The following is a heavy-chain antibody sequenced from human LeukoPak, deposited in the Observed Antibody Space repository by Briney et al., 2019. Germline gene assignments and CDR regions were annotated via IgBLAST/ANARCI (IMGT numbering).Heavy chain of an antibody. Sequence: GGSLRLSCAASGFTFSSYAMHWVRQAPGKGLEWVAVISYDGSNKYYADSVKGRFTISRDNSKDTLYLQMNSLRAEDTAVYYCARDYCSGGSCYGQSDYWGQGTLVTVSS. CDR3: ARDYCSGGSCYGQSDY. J-gene: IGHJ4*02. CDR1: GFTFSSYA. V-gene: IGHV3-30*04. D-gene: IGHD2-15*01. CDR2: ISYDGSNK.